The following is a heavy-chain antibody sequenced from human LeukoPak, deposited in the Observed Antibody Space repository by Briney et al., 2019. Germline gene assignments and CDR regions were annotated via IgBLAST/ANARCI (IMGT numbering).Heavy chain of an antibody. V-gene: IGHV4-39*07. D-gene: IGHD3-22*01. CDR1: GGSISSSSYY. CDR3: ARVSLYYYDSSGYCLDY. Sequence: SETLSLTCTVSGGSISSSSYYWGWIRQPPGKGLEWIGSIYHSESTYYNPSLKSRVTISVDMSKNQFSLKLSSVTAADTAVYYCARVSLYYYDSSGYCLDYWGQGTLVTVSS. CDR2: IYHSEST. J-gene: IGHJ4*02.